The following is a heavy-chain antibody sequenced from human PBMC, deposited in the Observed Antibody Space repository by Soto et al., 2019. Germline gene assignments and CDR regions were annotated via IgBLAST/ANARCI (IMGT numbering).Heavy chain of an antibody. CDR2: IYYSGST. J-gene: IGHJ5*02. Sequence: PSETLSLTCTVSGGSISSSSYYWGWIRQPPGKGLEWIGSIYYSGSTYYNPSLKSRVTISVDTSKNQFSLKLSSVTAADTAVYYCARLVNYGFGKLLGRWFDPRGQGTLVTVSS. D-gene: IGHD3-10*01. CDR1: GGSISSSSYY. V-gene: IGHV4-39*01. CDR3: ARLVNYGFGKLLGRWFDP.